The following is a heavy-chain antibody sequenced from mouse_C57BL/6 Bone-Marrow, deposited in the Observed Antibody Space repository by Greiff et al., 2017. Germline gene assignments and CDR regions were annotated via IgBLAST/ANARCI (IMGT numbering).Heavy chain of an antibody. Sequence: QVQLQQPGAELVMPGASVKLSCKASGYTFTSSWMHWVKQRPGQGLEWIGEIDPSDSYTNYNQKFKGKSTLTVDKSSSTAYMQLSSLTSEDSAVYYFARRSWYFDNWGQGTTLTVSS. J-gene: IGHJ2*01. CDR3: ARRSWYFDN. CDR2: IDPSDSYT. V-gene: IGHV1-69*01. CDR1: GYTFTSSW.